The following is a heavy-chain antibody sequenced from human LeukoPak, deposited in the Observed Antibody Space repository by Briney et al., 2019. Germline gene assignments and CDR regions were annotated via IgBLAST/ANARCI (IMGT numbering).Heavy chain of an antibody. CDR1: GDSVSSNSAA. Sequence: SQTLSLTCAISGDSVSSNSAAWNWIRQSPSRGLEWLGRTYYRSKWYNGYAVSVKSRITINPDTSKNQFSLQLNSVTPEDTAVYYCARSVVISPGSYYYYMDVWGKGTTVTVSS. D-gene: IGHD3-22*01. V-gene: IGHV6-1*01. J-gene: IGHJ6*03. CDR2: TYYRSKWYN. CDR3: ARSVVISPGSYYYYMDV.